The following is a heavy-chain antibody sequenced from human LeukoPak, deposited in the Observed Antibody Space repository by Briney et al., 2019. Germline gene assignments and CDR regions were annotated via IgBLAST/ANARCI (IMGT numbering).Heavy chain of an antibody. Sequence: GGSMRLSCALSGFTVSSNYMSWVRQAPGKGLEWVSVIYSGGSTYYADSVKGRFTISRDNSKNTLYLQMNSLGAEDTAVYYCARDSWQDGTDYWGQGTLVTVSS. J-gene: IGHJ4*02. CDR2: IYSGGST. V-gene: IGHV3-53*01. CDR1: GFTVSSNY. CDR3: ARDSWQDGTDY. D-gene: IGHD1-1*01.